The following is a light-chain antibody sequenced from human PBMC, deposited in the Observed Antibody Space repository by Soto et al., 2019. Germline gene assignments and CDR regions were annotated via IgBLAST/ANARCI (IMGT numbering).Light chain of an antibody. V-gene: IGLV2-14*01. J-gene: IGLJ1*01. CDR1: SSDIGAYNY. CDR3: TSYTRTSTFV. CDR2: EVS. Sequence: QSALTQPASVSGSPGQSITISCTGTSSDIGAYNYVSWFQQHPGKAPKLMIYEVSNRPSGVSNRFSGFKSGNTAYLTISGLQAEDEADYYCTSYTRTSTFVFGTGTKVTVL.